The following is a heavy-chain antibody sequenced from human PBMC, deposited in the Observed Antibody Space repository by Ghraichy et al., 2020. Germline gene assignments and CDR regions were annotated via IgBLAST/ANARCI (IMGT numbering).Heavy chain of an antibody. CDR2: IIPIFGTA. V-gene: IGHV1-69*13. J-gene: IGHJ6*02. D-gene: IGHD2-15*01. CDR3: ARWGARNCSGGSCYSKDYYYGMDV. Sequence: SVKVSCKASGGTFSSYAISWVRQAPGQGLEWMGGIIPIFGTANYAQKFQGRVTITADESTSTAYMELSSLRSEDTAVYYCARWGARNCSGGSCYSKDYYYGMDVWGQGTTVTVSS. CDR1: GGTFSSYA.